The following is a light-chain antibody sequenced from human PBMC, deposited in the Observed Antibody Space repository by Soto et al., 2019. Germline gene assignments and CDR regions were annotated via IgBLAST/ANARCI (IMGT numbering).Light chain of an antibody. V-gene: IGKV3-11*01. CDR2: DAS. Sequence: EIVLTQSPATLSLSPGERATLSYRASQSISSYLGWYQQKPGQAPRLLIYDASNRATGIPARFSGSGSGTDFTLTISSLEPEDFAVYYCHQRSNWLSFGGGTKVEIK. CDR3: HQRSNWLS. J-gene: IGKJ4*01. CDR1: QSISSY.